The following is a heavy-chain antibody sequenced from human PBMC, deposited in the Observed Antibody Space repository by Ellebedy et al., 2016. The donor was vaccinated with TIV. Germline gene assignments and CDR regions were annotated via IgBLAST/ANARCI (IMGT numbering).Heavy chain of an antibody. Sequence: GESLKISCAASGFTFSSYTMSWVRQAPGKGLEWVSAIGASGGDTYYADSVKGRFAISRDNSKNTLYLQMNSLRVEDTAVYYCATPSYSSSWYVGYWGQGTLVTVSS. CDR1: GFTFSSYT. D-gene: IGHD6-13*01. V-gene: IGHV3-23*01. CDR2: IGASGGDT. CDR3: ATPSYSSSWYVGY. J-gene: IGHJ4*02.